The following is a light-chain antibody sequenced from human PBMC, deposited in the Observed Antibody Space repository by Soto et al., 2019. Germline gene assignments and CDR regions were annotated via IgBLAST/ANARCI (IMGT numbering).Light chain of an antibody. CDR3: HQYGGSPTWT. Sequence: EIVLTQSPGTLSLSPGERVTLSCRASQSVSSNYLAWYQQKPGQAPRLLMYGASSRATGIPDRFSGSGSGTDFSLTISRLEPEDFAVYYCHQYGGSPTWTFGQGTKVEI. J-gene: IGKJ1*01. CDR1: QSVSSNY. CDR2: GAS. V-gene: IGKV3-20*01.